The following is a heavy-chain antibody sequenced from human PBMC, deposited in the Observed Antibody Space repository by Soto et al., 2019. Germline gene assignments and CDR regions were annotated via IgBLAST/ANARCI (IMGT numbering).Heavy chain of an antibody. CDR3: ARESEDLTSNFDY. V-gene: IGHV3-21*06. CDR1: GFTFTRDR. J-gene: IGHJ4*02. Sequence: VGSLRLSCAASGFTFTRDRMNWFRQAPAKGLEWVSSISSTTNYIYYGDSMKGRFTISRDNAKNSLYLEMNSLRAEDTAVYYCARESEDLTSNFDYWGQGTLVTVSS. CDR2: ISSTTNYI.